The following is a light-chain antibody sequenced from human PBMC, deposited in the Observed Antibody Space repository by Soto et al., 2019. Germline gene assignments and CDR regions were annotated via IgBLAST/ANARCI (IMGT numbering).Light chain of an antibody. Sequence: QSALTQPASVSGSPGKSITISCTGTSSDVGGYNYVSWYQQYPGKAPKLMIYDVSNRPSGVSIRFSGSKSGNTASLTISGLQAEDEADYYCSSYTGSSTYVFGTGTKVTVL. V-gene: IGLV2-14*03. CDR2: DVS. CDR3: SSYTGSSTYV. J-gene: IGLJ1*01. CDR1: SSDVGGYNY.